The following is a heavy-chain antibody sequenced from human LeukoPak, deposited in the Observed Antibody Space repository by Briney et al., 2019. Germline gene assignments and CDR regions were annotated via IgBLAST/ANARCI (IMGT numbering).Heavy chain of an antibody. V-gene: IGHV1-69*01. Sequence: SVKVSCKASGDSISKFAVSWVRQAPGQGLQWLGGIIPIFGTADYAQKFQGRVTITADEATSTTYMELSSLKSEGTAIYYCTTRSCGAGACSSSFYYYYGLHFWGQGTTVSVSS. CDR3: TTRSCGAGACSSSFYYYYGLHF. J-gene: IGHJ6*02. CDR2: IIPIFGTA. D-gene: IGHD3-16*01. CDR1: GDSISKFA.